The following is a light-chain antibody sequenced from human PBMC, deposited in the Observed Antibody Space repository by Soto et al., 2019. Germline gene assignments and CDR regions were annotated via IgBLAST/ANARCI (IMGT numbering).Light chain of an antibody. Sequence: DIVMTQSPLSLPVTPGEPASISCRSSQSLLHSNGYNYLDWYLQKLGQSPQLLIYLGSNRASGVPDRFSGSGSGTDFTLRISRVEAEDYGVYYCMQAIQTPWTFGQGTKVEIK. CDR2: LGS. V-gene: IGKV2-28*01. CDR1: QSLLHSNGYNY. CDR3: MQAIQTPWT. J-gene: IGKJ1*01.